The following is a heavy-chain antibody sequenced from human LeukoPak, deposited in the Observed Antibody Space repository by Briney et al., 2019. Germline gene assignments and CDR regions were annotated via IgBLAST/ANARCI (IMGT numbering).Heavy chain of an antibody. CDR3: AKDVLLWFGELSYYDY. V-gene: IGHV3-23*01. Sequence: GGSLRLSCAASGFTFSSYAMSWVRQAPGKGLEWVSAISGSGGSTYYADSVKGRSTISRDNSKNTLYLQMNSLRAEDTAVYYCAKDVLLWFGELSYYDYWGQGTLVTVSS. CDR2: ISGSGGST. CDR1: GFTFSSYA. J-gene: IGHJ4*02. D-gene: IGHD3-10*01.